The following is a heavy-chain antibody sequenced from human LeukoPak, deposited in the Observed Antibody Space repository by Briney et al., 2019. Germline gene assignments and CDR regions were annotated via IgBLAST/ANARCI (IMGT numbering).Heavy chain of an antibody. J-gene: IGHJ4*02. CDR1: GFTFSSYS. D-gene: IGHD5-24*01. CDR3: ARDRVPLGDGYNLDY. Sequence: GGSLRLSCAASGFTFSSYSMNWVRQAPGKGLEWVSSISSSSSYIYYADSVKGRFTISRDNAKNSLYLQMNSLRAEDTAVYYCARDRVPLGDGYNLDYWGQGTLVTVSS. CDR2: ISSSSSYI. V-gene: IGHV3-21*01.